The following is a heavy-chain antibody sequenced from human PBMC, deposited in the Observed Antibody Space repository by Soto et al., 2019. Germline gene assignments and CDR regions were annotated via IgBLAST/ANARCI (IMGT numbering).Heavy chain of an antibody. J-gene: IGHJ4*02. V-gene: IGHV4-59*01. CDR2: IYYSGST. CDR3: ARVNGGTYVDH. D-gene: IGHD2-8*01. CDR1: GDSITSGYY. Sequence: SETLSLTCDVSGDSITSGYYWGFIRQPPGKGLEWIGNIYYSGSTRYNPSLKSRVTISVDTSKSQFSLKLSSVTAADTAVYYCARVNGGTYVDHWGQGTLVTVSS.